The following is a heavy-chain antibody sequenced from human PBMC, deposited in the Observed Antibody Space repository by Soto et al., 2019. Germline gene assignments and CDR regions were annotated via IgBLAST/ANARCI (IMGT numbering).Heavy chain of an antibody. J-gene: IGHJ3*02. CDR1: GGSISIYY. CDR2: IYTSGST. V-gene: IGHV4-4*07. Sequence: SETLSLTCTVSGGSISIYYWSWIRQPAGKGLEWIGRIYTSGSTNYNPSLKSRVTMSVDTSKNQFSLNLSSVTAAADTAVYYCARDRITLANDAFDIWGQGTMVTVSS. CDR3: ARDRITLANDAFDI. D-gene: IGHD3-10*01.